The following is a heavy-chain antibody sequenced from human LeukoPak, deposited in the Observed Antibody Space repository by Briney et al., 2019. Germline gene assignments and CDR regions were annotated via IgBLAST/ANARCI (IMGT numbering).Heavy chain of an antibody. CDR2: IYSGGST. D-gene: IGHD2-15*01. CDR3: ARDVLPYCSGGSCTIDY. Sequence: GGSLRLSGAASGFTVSSNYMSWVRQAPGKGLEWVAGIYSGGSTYYADSVKGRFTISRDNSKNTLYLQMNSLRAEDTAVYYCARDVLPYCSGGSCTIDYWGQGTLVTVSS. V-gene: IGHV3-66*01. J-gene: IGHJ4*02. CDR1: GFTVSSNY.